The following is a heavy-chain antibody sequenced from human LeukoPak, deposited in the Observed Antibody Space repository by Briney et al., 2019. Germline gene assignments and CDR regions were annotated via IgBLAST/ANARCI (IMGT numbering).Heavy chain of an antibody. V-gene: IGHV1-2*02. Sequence: ASVKVSCKASGYTFTSYGISWVRQAPGQGLEWMGWINPNSGGTNYAQKFQGRVTMTRDTSISTAYMELSRLRSDDTAVYYCARDRSIVGATGYFDYWGQGTLVTVSS. CDR1: GYTFTSYG. CDR3: ARDRSIVGATGYFDY. J-gene: IGHJ4*02. D-gene: IGHD1-26*01. CDR2: INPNSGGT.